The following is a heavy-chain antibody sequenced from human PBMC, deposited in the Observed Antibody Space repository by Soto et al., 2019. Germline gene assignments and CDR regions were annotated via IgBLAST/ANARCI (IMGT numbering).Heavy chain of an antibody. CDR2: TIPILSMS. Sequence: QVHLVQSGAELRKPGSSVRVSCKASGDTFNSYTINWVRQAPGLGLEWMGRTIPILSMSNYALKFQGRLTITADKPTSPAYMVLSSLRSEDTAIYYCATSYGSGSQAFDYWGQGALVTVSS. D-gene: IGHD3-10*01. CDR3: ATSYGSGSQAFDY. CDR1: GDTFNSYT. V-gene: IGHV1-69*02. J-gene: IGHJ4*02.